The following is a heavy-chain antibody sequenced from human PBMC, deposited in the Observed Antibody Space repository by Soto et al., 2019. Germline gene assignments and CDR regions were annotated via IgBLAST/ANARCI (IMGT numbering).Heavy chain of an antibody. Sequence: QVQLVQSGAEVKKPGSSVKVSCKASGGTFSTYAISWVRQAPGQGLEWVGGIIPIFGTANYAQKFQGRVTITADESTSTAYMELSSLRSEDTAVYYCARAAYNYGTAYLSYYYGMDVWGQWPTVTVSS. CDR2: IIPIFGTA. CDR3: ARAAYNYGTAYLSYYYGMDV. J-gene: IGHJ6*02. V-gene: IGHV1-69*01. CDR1: GGTFSTYA. D-gene: IGHD5-18*01.